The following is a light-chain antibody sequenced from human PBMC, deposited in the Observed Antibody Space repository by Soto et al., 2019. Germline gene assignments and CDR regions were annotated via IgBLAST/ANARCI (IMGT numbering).Light chain of an antibody. CDR2: AAS. J-gene: IGKJ4*01. Sequence: DIQMTQSPSSVSASVGDRVTITCRASQGLSTYLAWYQQKPGKAPKLLIYAASNLQSGVPSRFSGSGSGTDFTLTISSLQPEDFATYHCQQYNTYSLTFGGGTKVDIK. CDR1: QGLSTY. V-gene: IGKV1D-16*01. CDR3: QQYNTYSLT.